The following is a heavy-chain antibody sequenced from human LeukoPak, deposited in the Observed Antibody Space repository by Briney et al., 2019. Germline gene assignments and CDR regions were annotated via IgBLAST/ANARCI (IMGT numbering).Heavy chain of an antibody. CDR3: AKELYFGSGSYPDY. D-gene: IGHD3-10*01. CDR1: GFPFSRYG. V-gene: IGHV3-30*18. J-gene: IGHJ4*02. Sequence: GSLRLSCAASGFPFSRYGMHWVRQAPGKGLEWVAVISHDGSDSHYADSVKGRFTISRDNSKNTVYLQMSSLRPEDTAVYFCAKELYFGSGSYPDYWGQGTLVRVSS. CDR2: ISHDGSDS.